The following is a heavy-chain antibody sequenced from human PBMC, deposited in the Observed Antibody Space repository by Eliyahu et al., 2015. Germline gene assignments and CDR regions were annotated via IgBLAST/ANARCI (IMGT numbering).Heavy chain of an antibody. V-gene: IGHV4-34*01. D-gene: IGHD3-22*01. CDR1: GGSFSGYY. CDR2: INHAGST. J-gene: IGHJ4*02. CDR3: AGSMIGLDY. Sequence: QVQLQQWGAGLLKPSETLSLXCAVYGGSFSGYYWSWIRQSPGKGLEGIGEINHAGSTNYNPSLKGRVTISVDTSKDQFSLKLSSVTAADTAVYYCAGSMIGLDYWGQGTPVTVSS.